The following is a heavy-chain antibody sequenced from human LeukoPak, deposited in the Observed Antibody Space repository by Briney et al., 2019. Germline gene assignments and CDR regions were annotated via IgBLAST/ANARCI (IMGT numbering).Heavy chain of an antibody. J-gene: IGHJ5*02. CDR1: GFTFSSYA. V-gene: IGHV3-23*01. Sequence: GGSLRLSCAASGFTFSSYAMSWVRQAPGKGLEWVSGISGSGGRTYYADSVKGRFTISRDNSKHTLNLQMNSLRAEDTAVYYCAKGPYYYDSSGYSRRWFDPWGQGTLVTVSS. CDR2: ISGSGGRT. D-gene: IGHD3-22*01. CDR3: AKGPYYYDSSGYSRRWFDP.